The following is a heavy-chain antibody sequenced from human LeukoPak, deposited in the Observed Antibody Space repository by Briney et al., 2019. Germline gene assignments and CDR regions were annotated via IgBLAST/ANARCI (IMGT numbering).Heavy chain of an antibody. J-gene: IGHJ4*02. CDR3: AIWFSGWYYFDY. CDR1: GGSISSSSYY. Sequence: SETLSLTCTVSGGSISSSSYYWGWIRQPPGKGLEWIGSIYYSGSTYYNSSLKSRVTISVDTSKNQFSLKLSSVTAADTAVYYCAIWFSGWYYFDYWGQGTLVTVSS. CDR2: IYYSGST. D-gene: IGHD6-19*01. V-gene: IGHV4-39*01.